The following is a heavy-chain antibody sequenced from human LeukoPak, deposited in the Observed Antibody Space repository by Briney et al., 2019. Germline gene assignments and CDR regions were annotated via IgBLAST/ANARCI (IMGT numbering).Heavy chain of an antibody. V-gene: IGHV1-69*06. D-gene: IGHD2-15*01. CDR2: IIPIFGTA. CDR3: ATSAASDPNCSGGSCYLNWFDP. Sequence: SVKVSCKASGYTFTSYGISWVRQAPGQGLEWMGGIIPIFGTANYAQKFQGRVTITADKSTSTAYMELSSLRSEDTAVYYCATSAASDPNCSGGSCYLNWFDPWGQGTLVTVSS. J-gene: IGHJ5*02. CDR1: GYTFTSYG.